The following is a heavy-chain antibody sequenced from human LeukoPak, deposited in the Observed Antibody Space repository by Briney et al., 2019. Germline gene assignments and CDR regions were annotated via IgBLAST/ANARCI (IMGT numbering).Heavy chain of an antibody. D-gene: IGHD6-6*01. CDR2: IYSSGST. V-gene: IGHV3-53*01. J-gene: IGHJ4*02. CDR1: GFTVSSNY. CDR3: AKDGGSSAFDY. Sequence: GGSLRLSCAASGFTVSSNYMSWVRQAPGKGLEWVSVIYSSGSTYYADSVKGRFTISRDNSKNTLHLQMNTLRAEDTAVYYCAKDGGSSAFDYWGQGTLVTVSS.